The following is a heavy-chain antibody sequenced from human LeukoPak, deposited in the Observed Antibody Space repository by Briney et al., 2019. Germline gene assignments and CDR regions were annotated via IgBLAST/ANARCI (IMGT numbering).Heavy chain of an antibody. CDR1: GGSFSGYY. J-gene: IGHJ4*02. CDR2: INHSGST. Sequence: SETLSLTCAVYGGSFSGYYWSWIRQPPGKGLEWIGEINHSGSTNYNPSLKSRVTISVDTSKNQFSLKLSSVTAADTAVYYCARMGTVSRTYYYGSGSYYNDYWGQGTLVTVSS. D-gene: IGHD3-10*01. CDR3: ARMGTVSRTYYYGSGSYYNDY. V-gene: IGHV4-34*01.